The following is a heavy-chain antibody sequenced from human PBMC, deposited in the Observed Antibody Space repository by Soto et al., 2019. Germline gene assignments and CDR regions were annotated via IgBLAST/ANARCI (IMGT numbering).Heavy chain of an antibody. D-gene: IGHD6-19*01. CDR3: ARLPVAGTAFFDY. Sequence: QDQLVQSGAEVKKPGASVKVSCKASGYTFTSYGISWVRQAPGQGLECMGWISAYNGNTNYAQKLQGRVTMTTATSTITAYMELRSLRSADTAVYYCARLPVAGTAFFDYWGQGTLVTVSS. J-gene: IGHJ4*02. CDR2: ISAYNGNT. V-gene: IGHV1-18*01. CDR1: GYTFTSYG.